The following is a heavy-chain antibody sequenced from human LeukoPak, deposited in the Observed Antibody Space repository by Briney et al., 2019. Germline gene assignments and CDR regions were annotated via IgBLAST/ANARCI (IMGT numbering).Heavy chain of an antibody. CDR2: ISSSSSTI. J-gene: IGHJ3*01. D-gene: IGHD4-17*01. V-gene: IGHV3-48*01. CDR1: GFTFCDYS. CDR3: ARGATVTTTSAFDF. Sequence: GGSLRLSCAASGFTFCDYSMNWVRPAPGEGLEWVSYISSSSSTIYYADSVKGRFTISRDSAKNSLYLQMNSLRAEDTAVYYCARGATVTTTSAFDFWGQGTMVTVSS.